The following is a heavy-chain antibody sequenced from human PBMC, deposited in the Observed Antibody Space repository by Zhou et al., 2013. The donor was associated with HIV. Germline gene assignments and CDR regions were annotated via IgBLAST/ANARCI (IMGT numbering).Heavy chain of an antibody. CDR3: ARDRSSSSRWYFDL. Sequence: QVQLVQSGAEVKKPGSSVKVSCKASGGTFSSYAISWVRQAPGQGLEWMGRIIPILGIANYAQKFQGRVTITADKSTSTAYMELSSLRSEDTAVYYCARDRSSSSRWYFDLWGRGTLVTVSS. D-gene: IGHD6-6*01. V-gene: IGHV1-69*04. J-gene: IGHJ2*01. CDR1: GGTFSSYA. CDR2: IIPILGIA.